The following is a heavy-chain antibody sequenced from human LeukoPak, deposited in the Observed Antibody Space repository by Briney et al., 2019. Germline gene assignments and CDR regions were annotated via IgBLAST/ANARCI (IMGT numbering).Heavy chain of an antibody. J-gene: IGHJ4*02. Sequence: SETLSLTCAVYGGSFSGYYWSWIRQPPGKGLEWIGEINHSGSTNYNPSLKSRVTISVDTSKNQFSLKLSSVTAADTAVYYCARGGYSYGPRIRNFDYWGQGTLVTVSS. D-gene: IGHD5-18*01. CDR1: GGSFSGYY. CDR3: ARGGYSYGPRIRNFDY. V-gene: IGHV4-34*01. CDR2: INHSGST.